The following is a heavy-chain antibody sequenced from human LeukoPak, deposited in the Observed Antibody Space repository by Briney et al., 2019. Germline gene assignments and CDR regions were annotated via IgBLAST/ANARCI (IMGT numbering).Heavy chain of an antibody. CDR2: IYHSGST. CDR3: ARSGDSSGYYVYYYYMDV. CDR1: GGSISTYY. J-gene: IGHJ6*03. V-gene: IGHV4-59*08. Sequence: SETLSLTCTVSGGSISTYYWSWIRQPPGKGLEWIGYIYHSGSTNYNPSLKSRVTISVDTSKNQFSLKLSSVTAADTAVYYCARSGDSSGYYVYYYYMDVWGKGTTVTISS. D-gene: IGHD3-22*01.